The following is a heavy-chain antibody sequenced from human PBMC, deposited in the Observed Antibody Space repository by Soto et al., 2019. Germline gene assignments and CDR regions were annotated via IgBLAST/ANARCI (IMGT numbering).Heavy chain of an antibody. Sequence: PSETLSLTCTVSGGSISSSSYYWGWIRQPPGKGLEWIGSIYYSGSTYYNPSLKSRVTISVDTSKNQFSLKLSSVTAADTAVYYCARHPQRNYYGSGSYSIQIGMDVWGQGTTVTVSS. V-gene: IGHV4-39*01. D-gene: IGHD3-10*01. J-gene: IGHJ6*02. CDR2: IYYSGST. CDR1: GGSISSSSYY. CDR3: ARHPQRNYYGSGSYSIQIGMDV.